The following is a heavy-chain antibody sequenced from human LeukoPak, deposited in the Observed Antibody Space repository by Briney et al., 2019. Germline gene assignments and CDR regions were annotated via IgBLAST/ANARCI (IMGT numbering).Heavy chain of an antibody. Sequence: PGGSLRLSCAASGFTFSSYAMHWVRQAPGKGLEWVAVISYDGSNKYYADSVKGRFTISRDNSKNTLYLQMNSLRAEDTAVYYCARVRAVAPSANAFDIWGQGTMVTVSS. V-gene: IGHV3-30-3*01. J-gene: IGHJ3*02. CDR3: ARVRAVAPSANAFDI. D-gene: IGHD6-19*01. CDR1: GFTFSSYA. CDR2: ISYDGSNK.